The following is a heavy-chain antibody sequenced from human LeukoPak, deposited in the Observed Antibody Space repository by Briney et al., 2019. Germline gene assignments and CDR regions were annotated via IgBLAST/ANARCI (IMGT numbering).Heavy chain of an antibody. J-gene: IGHJ3*02. V-gene: IGHV3-23*01. Sequence: GGSLGLSCAASGFTFSSYAMSWVRQAPGKGLEWVSAISGSGGSTYYADSVKGRFTISRDNSKNTLYLQMNSQRAEDTAVYYCAKLRLVRNAFDIWGQGTMVTVSS. CDR2: ISGSGGST. D-gene: IGHD6-6*01. CDR3: AKLRLVRNAFDI. CDR1: GFTFSSYA.